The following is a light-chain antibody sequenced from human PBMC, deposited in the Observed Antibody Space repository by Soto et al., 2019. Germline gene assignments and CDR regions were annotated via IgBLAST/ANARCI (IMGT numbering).Light chain of an antibody. CDR2: GAS. J-gene: IGKJ4*01. CDR1: QTIRNTF. V-gene: IGKV3D-20*02. Sequence: QPPGTLALSTGKRAPLSCRASQTIRNTFLAWYQQRPGQAPRLLIYGASGRAAGIPDRFSGSGSGTDFTLSISSLEPEDFAVYYCQEPSNWPFTFGGGTKVDI. CDR3: QEPSNWPFT.